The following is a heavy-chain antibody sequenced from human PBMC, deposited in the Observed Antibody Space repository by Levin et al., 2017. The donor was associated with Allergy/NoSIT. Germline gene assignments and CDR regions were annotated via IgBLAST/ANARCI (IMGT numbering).Heavy chain of an antibody. D-gene: IGHD2-15*01. Sequence: GESLKISCKASGYTFTDYYMHWVRQAPGQGLEWMGWINPTSGGTNYAQKFQGRVTMTRDTSISTAYMELSSLRSDDTAVYYCARPNGFCFSGRCYWYYFDFWGQGTLVTVSS. CDR3: ARPNGFCFSGRCYWYYFDF. CDR1: GYTFTDYY. V-gene: IGHV1-2*02. CDR2: INPTSGGT. J-gene: IGHJ4*02.